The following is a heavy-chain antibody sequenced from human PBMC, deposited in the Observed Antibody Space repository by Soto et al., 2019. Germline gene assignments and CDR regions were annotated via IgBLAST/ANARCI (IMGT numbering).Heavy chain of an antibody. Sequence: SETLSLTCTVSGGSISSSSYYWGWIRQPPGKGLEWIGSIYYSGSTYYNPSLKSRVTISVDTSKNQFSLKLSSVTAADTAVYYCARLGTTMLVATPRYYFDYWGQGTLVIVSA. D-gene: IGHD3-22*01. CDR1: GGSISSSSYY. V-gene: IGHV4-39*01. CDR3: ARLGTTMLVATPRYYFDY. J-gene: IGHJ4*02. CDR2: IYYSGST.